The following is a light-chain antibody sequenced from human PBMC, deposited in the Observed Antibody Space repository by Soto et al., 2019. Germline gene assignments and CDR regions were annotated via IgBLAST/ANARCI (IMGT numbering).Light chain of an antibody. V-gene: IGKV4-1*01. CDR3: QHYYSRPLT. CDR1: QSVLSSSNNKNY. Sequence: DIVMTQSPDSLSVSLGERATINCKSSQSVLSSSNNKNYLAWYQQKPGQPPKVVIYWASTRGSGVPDRFSGSGSGTDFTLTISSLQAEDVAVYYCQHYYSRPLTFGGGTKVEI. J-gene: IGKJ4*01. CDR2: WAS.